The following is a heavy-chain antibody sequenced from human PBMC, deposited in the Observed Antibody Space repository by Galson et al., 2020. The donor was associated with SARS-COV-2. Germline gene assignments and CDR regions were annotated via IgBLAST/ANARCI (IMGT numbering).Heavy chain of an antibody. D-gene: IGHD3-22*01. V-gene: IGHV3-7*01. CDR2: IKQDGSEK. J-gene: IGHJ6*02. CDR1: GFTFSSYW. CDR3: ARDVGGYYDSSGYYYGDYYYGMDV. Sequence: GESLKISCAASGFTFSSYWMSWVRQAPGKGLEWVANIKQDGSEKYYVDSVKGRFTISRDNAKNSLYLQMNRLRAEDTAVYYCARDVGGYYDSSGYYYGDYYYGMDVWGQGTTVTVSS.